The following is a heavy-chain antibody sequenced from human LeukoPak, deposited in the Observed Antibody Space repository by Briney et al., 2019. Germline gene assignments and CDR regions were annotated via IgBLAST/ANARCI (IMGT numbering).Heavy chain of an antibody. D-gene: IGHD3-16*02. CDR2: IYPGDSDT. CDR1: GYSFTSYW. V-gene: IGHV5-51*01. J-gene: IGHJ4*02. CDR3: ARLGSVSSVDFDY. Sequence: GESLKISCKGSGYSFTSYWIGWVRQMPGKGLEWMGIIYPGDSDTRYSPSFQGQVTISADKSISTAYLQWSSLKASDTAMCCCARLGSVSSVDFDYWGQGTLVTVSS.